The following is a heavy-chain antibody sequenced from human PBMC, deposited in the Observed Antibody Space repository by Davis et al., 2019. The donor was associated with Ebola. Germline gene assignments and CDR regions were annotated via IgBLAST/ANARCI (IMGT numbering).Heavy chain of an antibody. CDR1: GFTVSSNY. D-gene: IGHD1-1*01. J-gene: IGHJ4*02. Sequence: GESLKISCAASGFTVSSNYMSWVRQAPGKGLEWVAVISYDGSNKYYADSVKGRFTISRDNSKNTLYLQMNSLKTEDTAVYYCTTDLETALWGQGTLVTVSS. CDR2: ISYDGSNK. CDR3: TTDLETAL. V-gene: IGHV3-30-3*01.